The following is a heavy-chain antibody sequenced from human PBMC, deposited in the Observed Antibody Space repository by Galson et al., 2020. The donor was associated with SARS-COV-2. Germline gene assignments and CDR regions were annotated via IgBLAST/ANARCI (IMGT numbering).Heavy chain of an antibody. CDR2: ISWNSGSI. CDR3: AKSPSSGYYPTRGRGYAFDI. V-gene: IGHV3-9*01. J-gene: IGHJ3*02. Sequence: GGSLRLSCAASGFTFDDYAMHWVQQAPGKGLEWVSGISWNSGSIGYADSVKGRFTISRDNAKNSLYLQMNSLRAEDTALYYCAKSPSSGYYPTRGRGYAFDIWGQGTMVTVSS. CDR1: GFTFDDYA. D-gene: IGHD3-22*01.